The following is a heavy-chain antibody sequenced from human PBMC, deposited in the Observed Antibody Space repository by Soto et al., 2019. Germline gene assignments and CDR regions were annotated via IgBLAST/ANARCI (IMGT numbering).Heavy chain of an antibody. CDR3: AHRIERRDGHYFDY. J-gene: IGHJ4*02. CDR1: GFSLSTSGEC. CDR2: IYWDGDE. V-gene: IGHV2-5*02. Sequence: QITLKESRPTLVKPTQTLTLTCTFSGFSLSTSGECVGWIRQPPGKALEWLAHIYWDGDERYSPSLKSRITITKDTSKNQVVLRMTNTDPVDTATYYCAHRIERRDGHYFDYWGQGTLVTVSS. D-gene: IGHD1-1*01.